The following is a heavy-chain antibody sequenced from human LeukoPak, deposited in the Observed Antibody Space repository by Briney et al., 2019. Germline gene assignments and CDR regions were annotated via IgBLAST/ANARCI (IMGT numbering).Heavy chain of an antibody. CDR2: ITNSGTTI. Sequence: GGSLRLSCAASGFTFSDYYMGWIRQAPGKGLECVSYITNSGTTIFYADSVKGRFTISRDNAKNSLNLQMNSLRAEDTAVYYCARDPDYYGSGSYGTYAFDIWGQGTMVTVSS. CDR1: GFTFSDYY. CDR3: ARDPDYYGSGSYGTYAFDI. D-gene: IGHD3-10*01. V-gene: IGHV3-11*04. J-gene: IGHJ3*02.